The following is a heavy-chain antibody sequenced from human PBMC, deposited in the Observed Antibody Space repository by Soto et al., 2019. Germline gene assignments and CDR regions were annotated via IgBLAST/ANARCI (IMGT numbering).Heavy chain of an antibody. CDR2: IRQDGGQM. V-gene: IGHV3-7*02. D-gene: IGHD2-15*01. Sequence: GGSLRLSCVASRITFIGYWMSWVRQAPGRGLEWVATIRQDGGQMYYVDSVKGRFTISRDHAKNTLYLQMNSLRAEDTAVYYCARSTYCSGGSCFPTHAFDIWGQGTMVTVSS. J-gene: IGHJ3*02. CDR1: RITFIGYW. CDR3: ARSTYCSGGSCFPTHAFDI.